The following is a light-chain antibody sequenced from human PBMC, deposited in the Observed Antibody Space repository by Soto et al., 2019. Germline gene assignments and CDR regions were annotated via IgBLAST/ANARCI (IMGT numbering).Light chain of an antibody. J-gene: IGKJ3*01. CDR2: AAS. CDR1: QGISNY. Sequence: DIQMTQSPSSLSASVGDRVTITCRASQGISNYLAWYQQKPGKVPKLLIYAASTLQSGVPSRFRGSGSGTDFTLTISSLQPEDVATYYCHQYNSWPRGTFGPGTKVEIK. CDR3: HQYNSWPRGT. V-gene: IGKV1-27*01.